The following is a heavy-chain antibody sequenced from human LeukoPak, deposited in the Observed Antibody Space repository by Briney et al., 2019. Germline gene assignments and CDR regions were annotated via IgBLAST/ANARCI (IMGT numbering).Heavy chain of an antibody. J-gene: IGHJ4*02. D-gene: IGHD3-10*01. CDR1: GGSINSYY. CDR2: IYYNGST. Sequence: PSETLSLTCTVSGGSINSYYWSWIRQPPGKGLEWIGYIYYNGSTNYNPSLKSRVTISVDTSMNQFSLKLSSVTAADTAVYYCARVSSAGSLFDYWGQGTLVTVSS. CDR3: ARVSSAGSLFDY. V-gene: IGHV4-59*01.